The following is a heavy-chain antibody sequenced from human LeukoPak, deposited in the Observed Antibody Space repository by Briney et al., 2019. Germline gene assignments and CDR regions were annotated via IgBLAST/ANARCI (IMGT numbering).Heavy chain of an antibody. CDR1: GFTFSSYW. J-gene: IGHJ4*02. Sequence: GGSLRLSCAASGFTFSSYWMSWVRQAPGKGLEWVSSVSSSSGYIYYADSVKGRFTISRDNSKNTLYLQMNSLRAEDTAIYHCAKPKASGWTHFDYWGQGTLVTVSS. CDR3: AKPKASGWTHFDY. D-gene: IGHD6-19*01. V-gene: IGHV3-21*04. CDR2: VSSSSGYI.